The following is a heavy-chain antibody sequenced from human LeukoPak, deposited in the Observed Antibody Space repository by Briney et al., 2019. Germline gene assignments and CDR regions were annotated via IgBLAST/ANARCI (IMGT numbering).Heavy chain of an antibody. CDR3: TRRQTDDSSGYYVY. V-gene: IGHV3-73*01. J-gene: IGHJ4*02. CDR2: IRSKANNYAT. CDR1: GFTFSGSA. D-gene: IGHD3-22*01. Sequence: GGSLRLSCAASGFTFSGSAMHWVRQASGKGLEWVGRIRSKANNYATAYAASVKGGFTISRDDSKNTAYLQMNSLKTEDTAVYYCTRRQTDDSSGYYVYWGQGSLVTVSS.